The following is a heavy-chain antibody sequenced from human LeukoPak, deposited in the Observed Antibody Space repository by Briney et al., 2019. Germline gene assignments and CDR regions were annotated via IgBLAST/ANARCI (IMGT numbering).Heavy chain of an antibody. CDR1: GASITTYY. J-gene: IGHJ4*02. V-gene: IGHV4-4*07. CDR2: ISPSGIT. CDR3: ARDPGKYASDY. D-gene: IGHD1-14*01. Sequence: SETLSLTCTVSGASITTYYWSWVRQPAGERPEWIGRISPSGITKCNPSLRGRVAVSVDTSKGQFSLNLTSVTAADTAIYYCARDPGKYASDYWGLGILVTVSS.